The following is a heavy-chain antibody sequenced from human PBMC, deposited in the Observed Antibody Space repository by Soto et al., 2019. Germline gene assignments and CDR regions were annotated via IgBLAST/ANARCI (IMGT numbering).Heavy chain of an antibody. CDR1: GYSFTSSW. V-gene: IGHV5-10-1*01. CDR3: ARHVVTPRGWFDP. CDR2: IDPSDSYT. Sequence: EWLSISFKGAGYSFTSSWISWVRQMPGKGLEWMGRIDPSDSYTNYSPSFQGHVTISADKSVSTAYLQWSSLKASDNAMYYWARHVVTPRGWFDPRRQGTLVTASS. J-gene: IGHJ5*02. D-gene: IGHD4-4*01.